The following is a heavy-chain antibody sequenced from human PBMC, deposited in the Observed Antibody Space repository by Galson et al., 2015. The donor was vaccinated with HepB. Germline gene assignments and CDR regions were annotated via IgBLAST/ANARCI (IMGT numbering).Heavy chain of an antibody. CDR3: AGYGGTGYSSLRRNWFDP. CDR2: INPSGGST. D-gene: IGHD6-19*01. J-gene: IGHJ5*02. V-gene: IGHV1-46*01. Sequence: SVKVSCKASGYTFTSYYMHWVRQAPGQGLEWMGIINPSGGSTTYAQKFQGRVTMTRDTSTSTVYMEVSSLRSEDTAVYYCAGYGGTGYSSLRRNWFDPWGQGTLVTVSS. CDR1: GYTFTSYY.